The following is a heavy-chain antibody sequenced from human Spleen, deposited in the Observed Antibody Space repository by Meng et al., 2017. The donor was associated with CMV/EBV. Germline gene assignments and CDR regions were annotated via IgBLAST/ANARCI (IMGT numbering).Heavy chain of an antibody. CDR1: GYTFSGYH. V-gene: IGHV1-2*02. J-gene: IGHJ4*02. CDR3: ARFPVGATARHY. CDR2: INPNSGGT. Sequence: ASVKVSCKASGYTFSGYHTHWVRQAPGQGLEWMGWINPNSGGTNYAQKFQGRVTMTRDTSISTAYMELSRLRSDDTAVYYCARFPVGATARHYWGQGTLVTVSS. D-gene: IGHD1-26*01.